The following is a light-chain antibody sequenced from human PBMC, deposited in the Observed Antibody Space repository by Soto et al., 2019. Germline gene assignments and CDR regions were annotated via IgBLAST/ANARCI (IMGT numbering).Light chain of an antibody. CDR2: DAS. J-gene: IGKJ5*01. V-gene: IGKV3-11*01. CDR1: QSVGIY. CDR3: QYRNTWPPA. Sequence: EIVLTQSPATLSLSPGERATLSCRASQSVGIYLGWYQQRPGQAPRLLIYDASNRAAGIPARFSGSGSGTDFTLTITSLEYEDFAVYYCQYRNTWPPAFGQGTRLEIK.